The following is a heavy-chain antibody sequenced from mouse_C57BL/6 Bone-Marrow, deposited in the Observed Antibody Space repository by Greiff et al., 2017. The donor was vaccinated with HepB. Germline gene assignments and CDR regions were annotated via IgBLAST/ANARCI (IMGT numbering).Heavy chain of an antibody. J-gene: IGHJ1*03. Sequence: EVHLVESGGGLVQPGESLKLSCESNEYEFPSHDMSWVRKTPEKRLELVAAINSDGGSTYYPDTMERRFIISRDNTKKTLYLQMSSLRSEDTALYYCARHEYGYGFYWYFDVWGTGTTVTVSS. CDR3: ARHEYGYGFYWYFDV. CDR1: EYEFPSHD. CDR2: INSDGGST. D-gene: IGHD2-2*01. V-gene: IGHV5-2*01.